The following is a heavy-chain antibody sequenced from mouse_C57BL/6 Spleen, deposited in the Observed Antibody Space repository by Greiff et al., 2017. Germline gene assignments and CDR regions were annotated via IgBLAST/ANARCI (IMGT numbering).Heavy chain of an antibody. Sequence: QVQLQQPGAELVKPGASVKLSCKASGYTFTSYWMHWVKQRPGQGLEWIGMIHPNSGSTNYNEKFKSKATLTVDKSSSTAYMQLSSLTSEDSAVYYCARDGDTTVVADYYAMDYWGQGTSVTVSS. CDR1: GYTFTSYW. J-gene: IGHJ4*01. CDR2: IHPNSGST. D-gene: IGHD1-1*01. CDR3: ARDGDTTVVADYYAMDY. V-gene: IGHV1-64*01.